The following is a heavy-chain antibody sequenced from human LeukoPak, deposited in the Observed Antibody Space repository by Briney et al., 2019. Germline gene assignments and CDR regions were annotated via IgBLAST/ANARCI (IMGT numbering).Heavy chain of an antibody. CDR2: ISYDGSNK. D-gene: IGHD1-26*01. Sequence: GGSLRLSCAASGFTFSSYAMHWVRQAPGKGLEWVAVISYDGSNKYYADSVKGRFTISRDNSKNTLYLQMNSLRAEDTAVYYCARDLGSYYRPGWYYFDYWGQGTLVTVSS. V-gene: IGHV3-30-3*01. CDR1: GFTFSSYA. J-gene: IGHJ4*02. CDR3: ARDLGSYYRPGWYYFDY.